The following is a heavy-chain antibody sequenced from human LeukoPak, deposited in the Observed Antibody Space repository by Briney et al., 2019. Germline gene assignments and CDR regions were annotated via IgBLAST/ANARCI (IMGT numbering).Heavy chain of an antibody. Sequence: SQTLSLTCTVSGASISSPSYYWAWIQQPAGKALEWIGRIHIGGNTNYNPSLSSRVTISVDTSKSQFSLKLNSVTAADTAVYYCARDDSRGYNYGHYYYYMDVWGKGTTVTVSS. V-gene: IGHV4-61*02. CDR3: ARDDSRGYNYGHYYYYMDV. CDR1: GASISSPSYY. CDR2: IHIGGNT. J-gene: IGHJ6*03. D-gene: IGHD5-18*01.